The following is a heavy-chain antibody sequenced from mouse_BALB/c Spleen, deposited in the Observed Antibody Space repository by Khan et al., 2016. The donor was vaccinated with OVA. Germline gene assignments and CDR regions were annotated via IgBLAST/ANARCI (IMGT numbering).Heavy chain of an antibody. Sequence: EVQLVESGGDLVKPGGSLKLSCAASGFTFSTYGMSWVRQTPDKRLEWVATVSTGGSYTYYPDSVTGRFTISRDNAKKTLYLQMSGLKSEDTAMFYCTRLAYYYDGEGFAYWGQGTLVTVSA. J-gene: IGHJ3*01. CDR2: VSTGGSYT. CDR3: TRLAYYYDGEGFAY. CDR1: GFTFSTYG. D-gene: IGHD1-1*01. V-gene: IGHV5-6*01.